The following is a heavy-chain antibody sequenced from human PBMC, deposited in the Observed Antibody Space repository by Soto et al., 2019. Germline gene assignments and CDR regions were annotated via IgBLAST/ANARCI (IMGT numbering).Heavy chain of an antibody. V-gene: IGHV1-2*07. D-gene: IGHD3-10*01. Sequence: QVQLVQSGAEVKKPGASVKVSCKASGYTFTGYYMHWVRQAPGQGLEWMGWINPNSGGTNYAHKLHGRVTMTRETSISTAYMELSRLRSDDTAVYYCAREGYYYGSGGGTDWFDPWGQGTLVTVSS. CDR2: INPNSGGT. J-gene: IGHJ5*02. CDR3: AREGYYYGSGGGTDWFDP. CDR1: GYTFTGYY.